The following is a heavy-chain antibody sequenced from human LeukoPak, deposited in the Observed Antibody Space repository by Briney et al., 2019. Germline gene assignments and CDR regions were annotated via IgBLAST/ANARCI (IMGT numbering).Heavy chain of an antibody. CDR3: ARDRGLPNPAFDI. D-gene: IGHD3-10*01. CDR2: IYYSGST. Sequence: PSETLPLTCTVSGGSISGYYCSWIRQPPGKGLEWIGYIYYSGSTNYNPSLKSRVTISVDTSKNQFSLKLSSVTAADTAVYYCARDRGLPNPAFDIWGQGTMVTVSS. CDR1: GGSISGYY. V-gene: IGHV4-59*01. J-gene: IGHJ3*02.